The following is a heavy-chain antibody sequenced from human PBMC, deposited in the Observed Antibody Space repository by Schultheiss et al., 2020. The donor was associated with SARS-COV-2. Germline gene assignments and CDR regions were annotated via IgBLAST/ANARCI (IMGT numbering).Heavy chain of an antibody. D-gene: IGHD3-3*01. CDR3: ARFGLFGVDIVGFDP. J-gene: IGHJ5*02. CDR2: MYHSGST. Sequence: SETLSLTCTVSGGSISSYYWGWIRQPPGKGLEWIGSMYHSGSTSYNPSLKSRVTISVDTSKNQFSLKLTSVTAADTAVYYCARFGLFGVDIVGFDPWGQGTLVTVSS. CDR1: GGSISSYY. V-gene: IGHV4-59*12.